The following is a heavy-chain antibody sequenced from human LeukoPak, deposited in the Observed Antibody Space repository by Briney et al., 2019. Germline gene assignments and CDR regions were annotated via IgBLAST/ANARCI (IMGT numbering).Heavy chain of an antibody. D-gene: IGHD3-10*01. V-gene: IGHV3-7*03. Sequence: GGSLRLSCAASGFSLSTYYMNWVRQAPGKGLEWVANIKHDGSEKSYVDSVKGRFTISRDNAKGSVFLRINSLRAEDTAVYYCAKNFRGHGYYYYYMDVWGKGTTVTVSS. CDR3: AKNFRGHGYYYYYMDV. CDR1: GFSLSTYY. J-gene: IGHJ6*03. CDR2: IKHDGSEK.